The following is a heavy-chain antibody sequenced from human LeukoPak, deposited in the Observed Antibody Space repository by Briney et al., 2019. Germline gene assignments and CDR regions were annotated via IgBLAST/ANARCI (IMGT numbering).Heavy chain of an antibody. V-gene: IGHV5-51*01. J-gene: IGHJ4*02. Sequence: GESLKISCQGSGSSFTTYWIGWVRQMPGKGLECMGIIYPGDSDTGYSPSFQGQVTISADKSINTAYLQWSSLKASDTAMYYCARLGTYWSNYYFEYWGQGTLVTVSS. CDR1: GSSFTTYW. CDR3: ARLGTYWSNYYFEY. D-gene: IGHD3-10*01. CDR2: IYPGDSDT.